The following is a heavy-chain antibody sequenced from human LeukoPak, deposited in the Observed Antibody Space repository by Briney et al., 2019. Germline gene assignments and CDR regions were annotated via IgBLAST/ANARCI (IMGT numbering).Heavy chain of an antibody. CDR1: GFTFRSYA. V-gene: IGHV3-23*01. CDR3: AKGNGDDVRWDYLDY. CDR2: ISGCGGST. Sequence: GGSVRLSCAASGFTFRSYAMSWLRQAPGKGVDWVSGISGCGGSTYYADSVKGPYTISRDNSKNTLYLQMNSLRAEDTAVYYCAKGNGDDVRWDYLDYWGQGTLVTVSS. J-gene: IGHJ4*02. D-gene: IGHD4-17*01.